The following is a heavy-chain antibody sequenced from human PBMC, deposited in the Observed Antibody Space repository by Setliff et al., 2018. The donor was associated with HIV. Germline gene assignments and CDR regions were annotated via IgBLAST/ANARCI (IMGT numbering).Heavy chain of an antibody. D-gene: IGHD5-12*01. Sequence: ASVKVSCKASGYNLHNYGITWVRQAPGQGLEWMGWINTHTGNTNSAQRFQGRVTMTTDTSTSTAYMELRSLRSDDTAVYYCARGKTWLRFLDYWGQGTQVTVSS. CDR2: INTHTGNT. CDR3: ARGKTWLRFLDY. V-gene: IGHV1-18*01. CDR1: GYNLHNYG. J-gene: IGHJ4*02.